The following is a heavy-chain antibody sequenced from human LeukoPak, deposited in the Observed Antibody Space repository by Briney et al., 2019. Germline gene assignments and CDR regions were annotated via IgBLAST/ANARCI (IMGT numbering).Heavy chain of an antibody. CDR2: INPNSGGT. D-gene: IGHD3-10*01. CDR1: GYTFTGYY. Sequence: GASVKVSCKASGYTFTGYYMHWVRQAPGQGLEWMGWINPNSGGTNYAQKFQGRVTMTRDTSISTAYMELSSLRAEDTAVYYCASPSTMVRGAPFDYWGQGTLVTVSS. J-gene: IGHJ4*02. V-gene: IGHV1-2*02. CDR3: ASPSTMVRGAPFDY.